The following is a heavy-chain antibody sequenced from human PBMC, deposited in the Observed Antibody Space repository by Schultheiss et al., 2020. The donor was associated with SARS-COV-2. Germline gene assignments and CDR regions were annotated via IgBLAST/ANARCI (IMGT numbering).Heavy chain of an antibody. J-gene: IGHJ4*02. D-gene: IGHD5-24*01. CDR3: AKDHQRWLQSGVVLNPEFDY. CDR2: ISSSSSTI. CDR1: GFTFSSYS. V-gene: IGHV3-48*01. Sequence: GGSLRLSCAASGFTFSSYSMNWVRQAPGKGLEWVSYISSSSSTIYYADSVKGRFTISRDNAKNSLYLQMNSLRAEDTAVYYCAKDHQRWLQSGVVLNPEFDYWGQGTLVTVS.